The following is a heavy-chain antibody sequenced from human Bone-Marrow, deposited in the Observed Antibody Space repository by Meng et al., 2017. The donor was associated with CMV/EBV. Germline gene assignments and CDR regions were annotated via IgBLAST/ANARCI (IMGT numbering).Heavy chain of an antibody. CDR2: IKQDGSEK. CDR3: ARAWGEGGRGTTGTTRSYYYGMDV. CDR1: GFTFSSYW. J-gene: IGHJ6*02. V-gene: IGHV3-7*03. Sequence: GESLKISCAASGFTFSSYWMSWVRQAPGKGLEWVANIKQDGSEKYYVDSVKGRFTISRDNAKNSLYLQMNSLRAEDTAVYYCARAWGEGGRGTTGTTRSYYYGMDVWGQGTTVTVSS. D-gene: IGHD1-1*01.